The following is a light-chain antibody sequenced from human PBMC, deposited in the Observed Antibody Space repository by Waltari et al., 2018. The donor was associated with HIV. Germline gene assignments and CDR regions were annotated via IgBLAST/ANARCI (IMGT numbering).Light chain of an antibody. CDR2: EDN. J-gene: IGLJ1*01. CDR1: SGSIASNH. Sequence: NFMLTQPHSVSDSPGKTVTISCSRSSGSIASNHVQWYQQRPGSAPTPVIYEDNQRPSGVPDRFSGSIDSSSNSASLTISELKTEDEADYYCQSYDSTNPCIFGTGTRVTVL. CDR3: QSYDSTNPCI. V-gene: IGLV6-57*03.